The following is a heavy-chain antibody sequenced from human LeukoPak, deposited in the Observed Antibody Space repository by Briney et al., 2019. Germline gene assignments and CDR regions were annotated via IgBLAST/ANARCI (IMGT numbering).Heavy chain of an antibody. CDR3: ARGVVPAAKYRFDP. CDR2: IKQDGSEK. J-gene: IGHJ5*02. Sequence: GGSLRLSCAATGFTFSSYWMSWVRQAPGKGLEWVANIKQDGSEKYYVDSVKGRFTISRDNAKNSLYLQMNSLRAEDTAVYYCARGVVPAAKYRFDPWGQGTLVTVSS. CDR1: GFTFSSYW. V-gene: IGHV3-7*01. D-gene: IGHD2-2*01.